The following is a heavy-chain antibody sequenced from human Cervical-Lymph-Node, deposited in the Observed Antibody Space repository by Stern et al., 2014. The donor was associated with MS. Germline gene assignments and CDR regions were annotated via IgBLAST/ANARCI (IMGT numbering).Heavy chain of an antibody. CDR1: GFTVSRDY. J-gene: IGHJ4*02. CDR3: ARDTSSPERSDW. Sequence: EVQLVESGGGVIQPGGSLRLSCTASGFTVSRDYMTWVRQAPGKGLEWVSLITNFWSHFHTYSVNGRFTISRDDSKNTVYRHMTSLRAEDTAMYYCARDTSSPERSDWWGQGTLVTIYS. V-gene: IGHV3-53*01. D-gene: IGHD1-1*01. CDR2: ITNFWSH.